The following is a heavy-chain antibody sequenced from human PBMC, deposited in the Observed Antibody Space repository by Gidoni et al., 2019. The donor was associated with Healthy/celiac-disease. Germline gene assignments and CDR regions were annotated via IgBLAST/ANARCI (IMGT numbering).Heavy chain of an antibody. CDR3: ARTILTGYPYYYYYGMDV. CDR1: GGSISSGSYY. V-gene: IGHV4-61*02. D-gene: IGHD3-9*01. CDR2: IYTRGST. Sequence: QVQLQESGPGLVKPSQTLSLTCPVSGGSISSGSYYWSWIRQPSGTGLEWIGRIYTRGSTNYNPSLKSRVTIAVDTSKNQFSLKLSSVTAADTAVYYCARTILTGYPYYYYYGMDVWGQGTTVTVAS. J-gene: IGHJ6*02.